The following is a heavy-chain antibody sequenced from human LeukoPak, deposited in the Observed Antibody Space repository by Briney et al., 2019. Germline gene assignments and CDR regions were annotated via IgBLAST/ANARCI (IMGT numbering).Heavy chain of an antibody. D-gene: IGHD3-22*01. V-gene: IGHV1-2*02. Sequence: ASVKVSCKASAYTLTGYYMHWVRQAPGQGLEWMGWINPNSGGTNYAQKFQGRVTMTRDTSISTAYMELSRLRSDDTAVYNCASPTDSSGYYYLFDYWGQGTLVTVSS. CDR3: ASPTDSSGYYYLFDY. J-gene: IGHJ4*02. CDR2: INPNSGGT. CDR1: AYTLTGYY.